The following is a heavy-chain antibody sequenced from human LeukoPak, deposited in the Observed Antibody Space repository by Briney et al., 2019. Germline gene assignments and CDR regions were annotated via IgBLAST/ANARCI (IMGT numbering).Heavy chain of an antibody. CDR1: GYTFTGYY. CDR3: ARDKYTGYETFDY. CDR2: INPNNGGT. V-gene: IGHV1-2*02. Sequence: GASAKVSCKASGYTFTGYYIHWVRQAPGQGLEWMGWINPNNGGTNYAQKFQGRVTMTRDTSISTAYMKLNRLTSDDTAVYYCARDKYTGYETFDYWGQGTPVTVSS. J-gene: IGHJ4*02. D-gene: IGHD5-12*01.